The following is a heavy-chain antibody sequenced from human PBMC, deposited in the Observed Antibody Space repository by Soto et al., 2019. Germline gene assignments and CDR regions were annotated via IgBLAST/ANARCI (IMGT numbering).Heavy chain of an antibody. CDR1: GFTFSTYG. CDR3: AKDHEITFGGIIVLFDY. J-gene: IGHJ4*02. V-gene: IGHV3-30*18. D-gene: IGHD3-16*02. Sequence: QVQLVESGGGVVQPGRSLRLSCAASGFTFSTYGMHWVRQAPGKGLEWVALISYDGSLKYYADSVNGRFTISRDNSKNTLYLEMNSLRAEDTAVYYCAKDHEITFGGIIVLFDYWGQGTLVTVSS. CDR2: ISYDGSLK.